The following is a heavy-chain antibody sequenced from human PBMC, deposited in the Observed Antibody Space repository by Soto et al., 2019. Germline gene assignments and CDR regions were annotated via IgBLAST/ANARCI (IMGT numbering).Heavy chain of an antibody. V-gene: IGHV5-10-1*01. CDR2: IDPSDSYT. CDR1: GYSFTSYW. D-gene: IGHD3-22*01. J-gene: IGHJ4*02. CDR3: ARHVCYYDSSGYPTRYFGY. Sequence: PGESLKISCKGSGYSFTSYWISWVRQMPGKGLEWMGRIDPSDSYTNYSPSFQGHVTISADKSISTAYLQWSSLKASDTAMYYCARHVCYYDSSGYPTRYFGYWGQGTLVTVSS.